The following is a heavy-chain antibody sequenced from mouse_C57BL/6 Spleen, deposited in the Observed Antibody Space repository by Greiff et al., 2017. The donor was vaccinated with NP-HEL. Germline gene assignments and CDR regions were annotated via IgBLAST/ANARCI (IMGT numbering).Heavy chain of an antibody. CDR1: GFTFSSYA. Sequence: EVHLVESGGGLVKPGGSLKLSCAASGFTFSSYAMSWVRQTPEKRLEWVATISDGGSYTYYPDNVKGRFTISRDNAKNNLYLQMSHLKSEDTAMYYCARDEGYYDYDNYAMDYWGQGTSVTVSS. J-gene: IGHJ4*01. CDR3: ARDEGYYDYDNYAMDY. CDR2: ISDGGSYT. V-gene: IGHV5-4*01. D-gene: IGHD2-4*01.